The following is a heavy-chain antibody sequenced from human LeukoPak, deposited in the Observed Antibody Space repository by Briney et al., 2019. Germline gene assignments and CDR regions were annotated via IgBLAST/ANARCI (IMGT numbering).Heavy chain of an antibody. CDR1: GGSFSGYY. CDR3: ARVAQDCSSTSCVRDAFDI. V-gene: IGHV4-34*01. J-gene: IGHJ3*02. D-gene: IGHD2-2*01. Sequence: SETLSLTCAVYGGSFSGYYWSWIRQPPGKGLEWIGEINHSGSTNYNPSLKSRVTISVDTSKNQFSLKLSSVTAADTAVYYCARVAQDCSSTSCVRDAFDIWGQGTMVTVSS. CDR2: INHSGST.